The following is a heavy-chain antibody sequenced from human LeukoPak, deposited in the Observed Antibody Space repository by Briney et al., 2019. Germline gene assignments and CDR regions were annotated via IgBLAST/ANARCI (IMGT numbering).Heavy chain of an antibody. CDR2: ISGSGSGGST. CDR1: GFTFSSSA. D-gene: IGHD6-19*01. J-gene: IGHJ4*02. Sequence: GSLRLSCAASGFTFSSSAMSWVRQAPGKGLEWVSSISGSGSGGSTYYADSVKGRFTISRDNSKNTLYLQMNSLRAEDTAVYYCARLTIAVAGPPDYWGQGTLVTVSS. V-gene: IGHV3-23*01. CDR3: ARLTIAVAGPPDY.